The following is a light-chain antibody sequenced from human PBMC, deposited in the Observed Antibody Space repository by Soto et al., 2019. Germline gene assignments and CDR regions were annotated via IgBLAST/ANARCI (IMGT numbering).Light chain of an antibody. CDR2: DAS. J-gene: IGKJ3*01. CDR1: QSVSSY. CDR3: QQRSNWPRT. V-gene: IGKV3-11*01. Sequence: EIVLTQSPATLSLSPGERATLSCRASQSVSSYLAWYQQTPGQAPRLLIYDASNSATGIPARFSGSGSGTDFTLTISSLEPEDFAVYYCQQRSNWPRTFGPGTKVDIK.